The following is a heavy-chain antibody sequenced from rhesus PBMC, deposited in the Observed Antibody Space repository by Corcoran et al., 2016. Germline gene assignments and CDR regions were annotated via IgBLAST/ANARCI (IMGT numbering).Heavy chain of an antibody. CDR2: IDPSDSDT. J-gene: IGHJ6*01. Sequence: EVQLVQSGAEVKRPGESLKISCKTSGYSFTSYWISWVRQMPGKGLEWMGAIDPSDSDTRYNPSCQGQVTSSADKSISTAYLQWSRLKASDTATYYCAKHLQGGIAAAGSYGLDSWGQGVVVTVSS. CDR3: AKHLQGGIAAAGSYGLDS. CDR1: GYSFTSYW. D-gene: IGHD6-31*01. V-gene: IGHV5-20*01.